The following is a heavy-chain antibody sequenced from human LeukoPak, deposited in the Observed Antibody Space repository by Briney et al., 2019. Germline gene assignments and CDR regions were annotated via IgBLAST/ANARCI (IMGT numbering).Heavy chain of an antibody. CDR3: ARAEHYYYYYMDV. J-gene: IGHJ6*03. CDR1: GGSISSSNW. CDR2: IYHSGST. V-gene: IGHV4-4*02. Sequence: SETLSLTCAVSGGSISSSNWWSWVRQPPGKGLEWIGEIYHSGSTNYNPSLKSRVAISVDTSKNQFSLKLSSVTAADTAVYYCARAEHYYYYYMDVWGKGTTVTVSS.